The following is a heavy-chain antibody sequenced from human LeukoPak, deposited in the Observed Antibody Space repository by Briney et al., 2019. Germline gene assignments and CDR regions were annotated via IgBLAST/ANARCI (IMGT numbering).Heavy chain of an antibody. CDR2: INIDERIT. J-gene: IGHJ5*02. CDR3: AKDAVRGYSGYDFSGNWFDP. Sequence: GGSLRLSCAASGFSFSTQRMHWVRQAPGKGLVWVSYINIDERITGYADSVKGRFTISRDNAKNTLYLQMNSLRAEDTAVYYCAKDAVRGYSGYDFSGNWFDPWGQGTLVTVSS. CDR1: GFSFSTQR. V-gene: IGHV3-74*01. D-gene: IGHD5-12*01.